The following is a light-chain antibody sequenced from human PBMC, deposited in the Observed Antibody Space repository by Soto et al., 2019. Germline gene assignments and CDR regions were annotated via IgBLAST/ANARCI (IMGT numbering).Light chain of an antibody. CDR1: SNDVGAYDY. J-gene: IGLJ1*01. CDR2: EVR. CDR3: SSYTTMSTKV. V-gene: IGLV2-14*01. Sequence: QSALTQPASVSGSPGQSITISCTGTSNDVGAYDYVSWYQQHPGKPPKLMIFEVRNRPSGVSSRFSGSRSGNTASLTISGLQAEDEADYYCSSYTTMSTKVFGTGTKATVL.